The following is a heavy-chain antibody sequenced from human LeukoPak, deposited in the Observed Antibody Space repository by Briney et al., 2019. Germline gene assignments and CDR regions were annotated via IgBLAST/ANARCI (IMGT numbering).Heavy chain of an antibody. CDR3: AKDLGVVVVPAAMREPFDY. Sequence: GGSLRLSCAASGFTFSSYAMSWVRQAPGKGLEWVSAISGSGGSTYYADSVKGRFTISRDNSKNTLYLQMNSLRAEDTAVYYCAKDLGVVVVPAAMREPFDYWGQGTLVTVSS. D-gene: IGHD2-2*01. CDR1: GFTFSSYA. J-gene: IGHJ4*02. V-gene: IGHV3-23*01. CDR2: ISGSGGST.